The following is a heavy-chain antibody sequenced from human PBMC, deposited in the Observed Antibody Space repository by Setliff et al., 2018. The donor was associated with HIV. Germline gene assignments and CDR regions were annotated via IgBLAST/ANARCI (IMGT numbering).Heavy chain of an antibody. CDR3: ARDLYTYSGYGTNY. J-gene: IGHJ4*02. D-gene: IGHD5-12*01. V-gene: IGHV1-2*02. CDR2: INPNTGGT. CDR1: GYSFIGYY. Sequence: ASVKVSCKASGYSFIGYYIHWVRQAPGQGLEWMGWINPNTGGTNYSQTFQGRVTLTRDTSISTAYMELTGLTSDDTAVYYCARDLYTYSGYGTNYWGQGTLVTVSS.